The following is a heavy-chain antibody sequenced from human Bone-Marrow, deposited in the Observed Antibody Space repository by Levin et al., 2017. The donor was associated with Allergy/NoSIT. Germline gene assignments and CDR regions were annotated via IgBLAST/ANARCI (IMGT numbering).Heavy chain of an antibody. J-gene: IGHJ3*02. D-gene: IGHD2-2*01. V-gene: IGHV3-23*01. CDR1: GFTFNRYA. CDR2: ISGNSGSS. CDR3: AKDIVVVPATGDVFDI. Sequence: GESLKISCEASGFTFNRYAMSWVRQAPGKGLEWVSTISGNSGSSYYADSVKGRFTISRDNSKNTLYLEMNSLRGEDTAVYYCAKDIVVVPATGDVFDIWGQGTTVTVSS.